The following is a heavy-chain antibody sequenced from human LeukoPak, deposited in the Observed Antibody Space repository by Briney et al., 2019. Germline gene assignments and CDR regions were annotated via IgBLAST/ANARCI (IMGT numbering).Heavy chain of an antibody. V-gene: IGHV4-59*01. CDR1: GGSISSYY. Sequence: KPSETLSLTCTVSGGSISSYYWSWIWQPPGKGLEWIGYIYYSGSTNYNPSLKSRVTISVDTSKNQFSLKLSSVTAADTAVYYCARQYYYDSSGSRYYFDYWGQGTLVTVSS. J-gene: IGHJ4*02. CDR3: ARQYYYDSSGSRYYFDY. CDR2: IYYSGST. D-gene: IGHD3-22*01.